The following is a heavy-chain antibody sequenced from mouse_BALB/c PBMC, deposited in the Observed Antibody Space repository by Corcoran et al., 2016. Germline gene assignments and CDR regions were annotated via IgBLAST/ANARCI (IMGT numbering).Heavy chain of an antibody. J-gene: IGHJ4*01. CDR2: ILPGSGST. Sequence: QVQLQQSGAELMKPGASVKISCKATGYTFSSYWIAWVKQRPGHGLEWIGEILPGSGSTNYNEKFKGKPTFTADTSSNTAYMQLSSLTSEDSAVYYCAKGLLDYAMDYWGQGTSVTVSS. CDR3: AKGLLDYAMDY. D-gene: IGHD2-3*01. V-gene: IGHV1-9*01. CDR1: GYTFSSYW.